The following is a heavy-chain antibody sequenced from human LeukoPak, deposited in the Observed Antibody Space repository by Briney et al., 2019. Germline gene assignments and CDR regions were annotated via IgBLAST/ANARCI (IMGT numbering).Heavy chain of an antibody. CDR2: IGTASDT. CDR1: GFTFSSFD. V-gene: IGHV3-13*01. CDR3: ARGPPRGKYYYMDV. J-gene: IGHJ6*03. Sequence: GGSLRLSCAASGFTFSSFDMHWVRQPTGQGLEWVSTIGTASDTYYPGSVEGRFTLSRDNAKSSLYLQMNRLTAGDTAVYYCARGPPRGKYYYMDVWGKGTTVTVSS. D-gene: IGHD1-1*01.